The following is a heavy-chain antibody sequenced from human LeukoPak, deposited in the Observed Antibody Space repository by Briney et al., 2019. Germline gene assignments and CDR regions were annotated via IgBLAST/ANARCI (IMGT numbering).Heavy chain of an antibody. Sequence: PGGSLRLSCSASGFTFSSYAMHWVRQAPGKGLEYVSAISSNGGSTYYADSVKGRFTISRDNSKNTLYLQMSSLRAEDTAVYYCVKDGPDIVVVPAAKFFAEGYFDYWGQGTLVTVSS. V-gene: IGHV3-64D*06. CDR2: ISSNGGST. D-gene: IGHD2-2*01. J-gene: IGHJ4*02. CDR1: GFTFSSYA. CDR3: VKDGPDIVVVPAAKFFAEGYFDY.